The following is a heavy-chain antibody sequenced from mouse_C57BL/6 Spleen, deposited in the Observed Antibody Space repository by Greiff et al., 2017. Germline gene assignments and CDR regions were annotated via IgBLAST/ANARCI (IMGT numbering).Heavy chain of an antibody. CDR2: IDPSDSYT. CDR1: GYTFTSYW. CDR3: ARGRGQRDFDY. Sequence: VQLQQPGAELVKPGASVKLSCKASGYTFTSYWMQWVKQRPGQGLEWIGEIDPSDSYTNYNQKFKGKATLTVDTSSSTAYMQLSSLTSEDSAVYYCARGRGQRDFDYWGQGTTLTVSS. J-gene: IGHJ2*01. V-gene: IGHV1-50*01.